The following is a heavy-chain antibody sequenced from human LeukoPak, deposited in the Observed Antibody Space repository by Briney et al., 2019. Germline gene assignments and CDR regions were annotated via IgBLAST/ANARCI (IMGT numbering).Heavy chain of an antibody. CDR1: GFTVSSNY. D-gene: IGHD3-22*01. CDR2: IYSGGST. Sequence: GGSLRLSCAASGFTVSSNYMSWVRQAPGKGLEWVSVIYSGGSTYYADSVKGRFTISRDNSKNTLYPQMNSLRAEDTAVYYCARDEYYYDSSGGSGYYYYGMDVWGQGTTVTVSS. CDR3: ARDEYYYDSSGGSGYYYYGMDV. V-gene: IGHV3-53*01. J-gene: IGHJ6*02.